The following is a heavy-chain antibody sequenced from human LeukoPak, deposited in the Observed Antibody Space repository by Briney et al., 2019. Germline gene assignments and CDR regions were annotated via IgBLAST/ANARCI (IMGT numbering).Heavy chain of an antibody. CDR2: ISSSSSYI. CDR3: ARDLPGSYYYDSSGGMDV. V-gene: IGHV3-21*01. Sequence: GGSLRLSCAASGFTFSSYSMNWVRQAPGKGLEWVSSISSSSSYIYYADSVKGRFTISRDNAKNSLYLQMNSLRAEDTAVYYCARDLPGSYYYDSSGGMDVWGQGTTVTVSS. CDR1: GFTFSSYS. J-gene: IGHJ6*02. D-gene: IGHD3-22*01.